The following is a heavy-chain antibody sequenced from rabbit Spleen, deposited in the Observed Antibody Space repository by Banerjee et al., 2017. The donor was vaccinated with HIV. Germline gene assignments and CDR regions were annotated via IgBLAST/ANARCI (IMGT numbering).Heavy chain of an antibody. V-gene: IGHV1S45*01. CDR2: IYTGNGKT. Sequence: QERLEESGGGLVKPEGSPTLTCKASGFSFSSGYDMCWVHQAPGKGLEWIGCIYTGNGKTYYASWAKGRFTISKSSSTTVTLQMTSLTAADTATYFCARDNGSGDYIDVYFDLWGPGTLVTVS. CDR1: GFSFSSGYD. D-gene: IGHD1-1*01. J-gene: IGHJ4*01. CDR3: ARDNGSGDYIDVYFDL.